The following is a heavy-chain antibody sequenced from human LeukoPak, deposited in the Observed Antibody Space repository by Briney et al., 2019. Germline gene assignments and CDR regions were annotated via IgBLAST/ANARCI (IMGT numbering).Heavy chain of an antibody. Sequence: GGSLRLSCEASGFTFSSYAMSWVRQVPGKGLEWVSGISGGGGSTYYADSVKGRFTISRDNSENTLYLQMNSLRAEDTAVYYCVRDGVGATAFKGFLDYWGRGTLVTVSS. J-gene: IGHJ4*02. CDR2: ISGGGGST. CDR3: VRDGVGATAFKGFLDY. CDR1: GFTFSSYA. D-gene: IGHD1-26*01. V-gene: IGHV3-23*01.